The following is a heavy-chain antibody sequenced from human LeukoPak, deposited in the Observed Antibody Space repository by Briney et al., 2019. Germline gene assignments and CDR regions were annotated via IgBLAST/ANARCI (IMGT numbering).Heavy chain of an antibody. CDR3: ARAWADSSGYFDY. CDR1: GFTFSSSS. J-gene: IGHJ4*02. CDR2: ISTSSSTI. D-gene: IGHD3-22*01. Sequence: GGSLRLSCAASGFTFSSSSMNWVRQAPGKGLEWISYISTSSSTINYADSEKGRFAISRDNAKNSLYLQMNSLRAEDTAVYYCARAWADSSGYFDYWGQGTLVTVSS. V-gene: IGHV3-48*04.